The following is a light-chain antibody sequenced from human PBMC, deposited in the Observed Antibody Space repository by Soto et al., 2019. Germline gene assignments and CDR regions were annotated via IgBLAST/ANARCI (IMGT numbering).Light chain of an antibody. V-gene: IGKV3D-15*03. CDR1: QNVKTK. Sequence: EIVLTQSPASLSVSPGEGATLSCRASQNVKTKVAWYQQKPGQAPSLVIYGTSIRATGIPARFSGSGFGTDLTLTISIRRLEAFDFADYDCHQYGFSLTFGQGTLVEIK. CDR3: HQYGFSLT. CDR2: GTS. J-gene: IGKJ5*01.